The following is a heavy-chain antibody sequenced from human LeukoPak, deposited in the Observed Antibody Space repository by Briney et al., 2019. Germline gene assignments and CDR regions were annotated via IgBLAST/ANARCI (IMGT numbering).Heavy chain of an antibody. Sequence: PGGSLRFSCAASGFTFSSYNMNWVRQAPGKGLEWVSSITSSSRYIYYADSVKGRFTISRDNAKNYLYLQMDSLRVEDTAVYYCARDPYSGNYGAYYYYYMDVWGKGTTVTISS. CDR2: ITSSSRYI. CDR1: GFTFSSYN. J-gene: IGHJ6*03. D-gene: IGHD1-26*01. CDR3: ARDPYSGNYGAYYYYYMDV. V-gene: IGHV3-21*06.